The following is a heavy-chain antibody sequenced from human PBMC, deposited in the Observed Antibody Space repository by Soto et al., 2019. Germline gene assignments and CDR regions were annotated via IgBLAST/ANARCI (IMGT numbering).Heavy chain of an antibody. J-gene: IGHJ4*02. CDR1: GYNFNSYV. Sequence: QVQLVQSGAEVKKPGASVKVSCKASGYNFNSYVIHWVRQDPGQRLEWMGWINAGNGYTKYSQKFQGRVTITRDTAASTAYMELNSLRSEDTAVYYCATWTWLVPFDYWGQGTLVTVSS. V-gene: IGHV1-3*01. CDR2: INAGNGYT. CDR3: ATWTWLVPFDY. D-gene: IGHD6-19*01.